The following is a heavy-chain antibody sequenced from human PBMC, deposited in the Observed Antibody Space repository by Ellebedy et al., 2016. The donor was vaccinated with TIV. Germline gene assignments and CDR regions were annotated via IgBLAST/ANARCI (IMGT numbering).Heavy chain of an antibody. CDR3: ARDSGGSGDY. V-gene: IGHV1-69*04. Sequence: SVKVSXXASGGTFSSYAISWVRQAPGQGLEWMGRIIPILGIANYAQKFQGRVTITADKSTSTAYMELSSLRSEDTAVYYCARDSGGSGDYWGQGTLVTVSS. CDR2: IIPILGIA. J-gene: IGHJ4*02. D-gene: IGHD3-16*01. CDR1: GGTFSSYA.